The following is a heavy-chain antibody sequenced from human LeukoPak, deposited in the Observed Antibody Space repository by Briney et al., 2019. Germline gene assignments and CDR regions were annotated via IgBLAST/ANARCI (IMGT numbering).Heavy chain of an antibody. CDR3: ARAPYSSGWYDY. D-gene: IGHD6-19*01. CDR1: GYTFTSYA. Sequence: AASVKVSCKASGYTFTSYAMHWVRQAPGQRLEWMGWINAGNGNTKYSQKFQGRVTITRDTSASTAYMELSSLRSEDTAVYYCARAPYSSGWYDYWGQGTLVTVSS. V-gene: IGHV1-3*01. CDR2: INAGNGNT. J-gene: IGHJ4*02.